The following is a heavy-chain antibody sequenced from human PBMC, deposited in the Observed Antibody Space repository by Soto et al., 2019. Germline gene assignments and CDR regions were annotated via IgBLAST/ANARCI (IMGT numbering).Heavy chain of an antibody. CDR1: GFTFSSYW. Sequence: EVQLVESGGGLVQPGGSLRLSCAASGFTFSSYWMRWVRQAPGKGLEWVANIKQDGSEKYYEDSVKGRFTISRDNAKNSLYLEMNSLRAEDTAVYYCATGGGNFDYWGQGTLVTVSS. D-gene: IGHD2-15*01. CDR3: ATGGGNFDY. V-gene: IGHV3-7*05. J-gene: IGHJ4*02. CDR2: IKQDGSEK.